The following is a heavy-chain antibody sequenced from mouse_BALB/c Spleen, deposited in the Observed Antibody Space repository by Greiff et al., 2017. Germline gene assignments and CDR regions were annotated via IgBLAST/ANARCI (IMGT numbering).Heavy chain of an antibody. D-gene: IGHD2-14*01. CDR3: AREGYDGRGFAY. Sequence: EVKLMESGGGLVKPGGSLKLSCAASGFTFSSYAMSWVRQTPEKRLEWVASISSGGSTYYPDSVKGRFTISRDNARNILYLQMSSLRSEDTAMYYCAREGYDGRGFAYWGQGTLVTVSA. V-gene: IGHV5-6-5*01. J-gene: IGHJ3*01. CDR1: GFTFSSYA. CDR2: ISSGGST.